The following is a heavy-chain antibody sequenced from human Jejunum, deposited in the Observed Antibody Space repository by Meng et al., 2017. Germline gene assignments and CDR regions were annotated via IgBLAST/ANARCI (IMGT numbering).Heavy chain of an antibody. J-gene: IGHJ3*01. CDR2: ITKSSRYM. V-gene: IGHV3-21*01. CDR3: TRVSSENSNGFGSGAFEV. D-gene: IGHD3-22*01. Sequence: GESLKISCAASGFNFSAYDMTWVRQAPGKGLEWVSSITKSSRYMYYADSLKGRFTIYRDNAKDSLFLQMNSLRDDDTAMYYCTRVSSENSNGFGSGAFEVWGHGTMVTVSS. CDR1: GFNFSAYD.